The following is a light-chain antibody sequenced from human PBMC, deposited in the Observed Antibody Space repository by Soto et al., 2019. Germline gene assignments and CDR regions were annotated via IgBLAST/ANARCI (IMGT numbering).Light chain of an antibody. CDR1: QTIISNY. V-gene: IGKV3D-20*02. Sequence: EIVLTQSPGTLSLSPGERATLSCRASQTIISNYLAWYQQRPGQAPRLLIYSASRGATGIPDRFSGSGSGTDFTLTISSLEPEDFALYYCQQRNNWPITFGQGTRLEIK. CDR3: QQRNNWPIT. CDR2: SAS. J-gene: IGKJ5*01.